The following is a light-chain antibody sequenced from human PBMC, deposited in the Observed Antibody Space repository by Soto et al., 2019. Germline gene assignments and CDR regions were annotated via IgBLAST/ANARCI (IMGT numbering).Light chain of an antibody. CDR1: SSDVGGYNY. V-gene: IGLV2-14*01. CDR2: EVS. J-gene: IGLJ1*01. Sequence: QSVLAQPASVSGSPGKSITISCTGTSSDVGGYNYVSWYQQHPGKAPKLMIYEVSNRPSGVSNRFSGSKSGNTASLTISGLQSEDEADYYCSSYTSSSTLVFGTGNKV. CDR3: SSYTSSSTLV.